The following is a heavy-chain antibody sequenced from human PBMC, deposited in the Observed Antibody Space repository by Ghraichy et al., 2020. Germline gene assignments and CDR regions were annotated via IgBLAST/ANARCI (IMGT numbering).Heavy chain of an antibody. Sequence: GGSLRLSCAEPRSEEHNSKLQSLGPTSCAGLELDNDIRRDGRGTYYADSMKGRFTISRDNSKNSLYLQMNSLRGEDTAFYYYAKEHIRGWPNIDSWGQGTLVTVS. CDR2: IRRDGRGT. CDR1: RSEEHNSK. V-gene: IGHV3-43*01. D-gene: IGHD6-19*01. CDR3: AKEHIRGWPNIDS. J-gene: IGHJ4*02.